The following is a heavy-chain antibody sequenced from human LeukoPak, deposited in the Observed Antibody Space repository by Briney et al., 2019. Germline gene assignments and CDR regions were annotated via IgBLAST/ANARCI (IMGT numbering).Heavy chain of an antibody. J-gene: IGHJ4*02. Sequence: SETLSLTCTVSGGSINSSSYYWGWIRQPPGKGLEWIGSIYYSGSTYYNPSLKSRVTISVDTSKNQFSLKLSSVTAADTAVYYCASGVYYGSGSYSWAIYWGQGTLVTVSS. CDR1: GGSINSSSYY. V-gene: IGHV4-39*01. CDR3: ASGVYYGSGSYSWAIY. D-gene: IGHD3-10*01. CDR2: IYYSGST.